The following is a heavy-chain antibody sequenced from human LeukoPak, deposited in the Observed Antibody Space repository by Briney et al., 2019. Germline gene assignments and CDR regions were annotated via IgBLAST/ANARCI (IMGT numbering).Heavy chain of an antibody. CDR1: GYSFTSYW. CDR2: IYPGDSDT. Sequence: GESLKISCKGSGYSFTSYWIGWVRQMPGKGLEWMGIIYPGDSDTRYSPSFQGQVTISADKSISTAYLQWSSLKASDTAMYYCARQRPPWHGVSDAFDIWGQGTMVTVSS. V-gene: IGHV5-51*01. CDR3: ARQRPPWHGVSDAFDI. D-gene: IGHD4-17*01. J-gene: IGHJ3*02.